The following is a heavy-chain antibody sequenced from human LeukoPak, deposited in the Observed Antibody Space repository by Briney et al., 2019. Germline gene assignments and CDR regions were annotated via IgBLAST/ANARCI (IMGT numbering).Heavy chain of an antibody. CDR2: IWYDGSNK. J-gene: IGHJ4*02. V-gene: IGHV3-33*06. CDR3: AKDWRYYDSSGYPDY. D-gene: IGHD3-22*01. CDR1: GFTFSSYG. Sequence: PGGSLRLSCAASGFTFSSYGMHWVRQAPGKGLEWVAVIWYDGSNKYYADSVKGRFTISRDNSKNTLYLQMNSLRAGDTAVYYCAKDWRYYDSSGYPDYWGQGTLVTVSS.